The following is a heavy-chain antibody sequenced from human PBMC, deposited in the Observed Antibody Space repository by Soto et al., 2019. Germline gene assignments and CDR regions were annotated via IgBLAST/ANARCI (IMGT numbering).Heavy chain of an antibody. CDR1: GGSISRYY. CDR3: ARGEGYSSSWLLLTFDY. D-gene: IGHD6-13*01. J-gene: IGHJ4*02. V-gene: IGHV4-59*08. Sequence: SETLSLTCTVSGGSISRYYWSWIRQPPGKGLEWIGYIYYSGSTNYNPSLKSRVTISVDTSKNQFSLKLSSVTAADTAVYYCARGEGYSSSWLLLTFDYWGQGTLVTVSS. CDR2: IYYSGST.